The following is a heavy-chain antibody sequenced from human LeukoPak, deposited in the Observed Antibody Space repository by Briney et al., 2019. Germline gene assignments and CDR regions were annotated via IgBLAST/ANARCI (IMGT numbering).Heavy chain of an antibody. D-gene: IGHD6-6*01. CDR1: GFSFSTYG. J-gene: IGHJ4*02. CDR3: AKDRESYEYTIDY. Sequence: PGKSLRLSCAASGFSFSTYGIHWVRQAPGKGLAWVAVMWYDGSKDYYADSVKGRFTISRDTSKYTLYLQVNNLRAEDTAVYYCAKDRESYEYTIDYWGQGTLVTVSS. V-gene: IGHV3-33*06. CDR2: MWYDGSKD.